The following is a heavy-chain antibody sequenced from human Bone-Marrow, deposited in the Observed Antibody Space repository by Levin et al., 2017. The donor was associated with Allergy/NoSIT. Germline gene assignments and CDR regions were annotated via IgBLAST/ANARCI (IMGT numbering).Heavy chain of an antibody. D-gene: IGHD3-9*01. J-gene: IGHJ6*02. V-gene: IGHV3-30*03. CDR3: ATSSRDKNMELTSYYYGLDV. CDR2: ISNGGTAL. CDR1: GFTFSNHG. Sequence: GGSLRLSCATSGFTFSNHGMHWVRQAPGKGLEWVAVISNGGTALYYADSVKGRFTISRDNSKNTLYLQMNSLRAEDTALYYCATSSRDKNMELTSYYYGLDVWGQGTTVTVSS.